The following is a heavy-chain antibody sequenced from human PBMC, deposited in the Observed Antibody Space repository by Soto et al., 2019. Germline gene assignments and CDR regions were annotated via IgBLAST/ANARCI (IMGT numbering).Heavy chain of an antibody. D-gene: IGHD5-18*01. Sequence: ASVKVSCKASGYTFTSYGISWVRQAPGQGLEWMGWISAYNGNTKYSQKLQGRVTMTTDTSTSTAYMELSSLRSEDTAVYYCARGLNGYLHYFDYWGQGTPVTVSS. CDR2: ISAYNGNT. CDR1: GYTFTSYG. CDR3: ARGLNGYLHYFDY. V-gene: IGHV1-18*01. J-gene: IGHJ4*02.